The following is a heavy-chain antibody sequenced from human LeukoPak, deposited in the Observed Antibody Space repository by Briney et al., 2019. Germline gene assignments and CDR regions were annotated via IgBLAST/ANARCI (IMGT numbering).Heavy chain of an antibody. CDR1: GGSISSYY. V-gene: IGHV4-59*01. Sequence: PSESLSLTCAVSGGSISSYYGSWIRQPPGKGLEWIGYIYYSGSTKYNPSLKSRVTISVDTSKNQFSLKLSSVTAADTAVYYCARSVEGYCSGGSCYSYYYMDVWGKGTTVTVSS. CDR3: ARSVEGYCSGGSCYSYYYMDV. CDR2: IYYSGST. J-gene: IGHJ6*03. D-gene: IGHD2-15*01.